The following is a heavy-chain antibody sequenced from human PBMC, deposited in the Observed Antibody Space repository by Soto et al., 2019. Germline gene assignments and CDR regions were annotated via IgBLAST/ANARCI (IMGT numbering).Heavy chain of an antibody. CDR2: ITAYNGNT. V-gene: IGHV1-18*01. CDR1: GYTLTGFG. J-gene: IGHJ4*02. Sequence: ASVKGSCKASGYTLTGFGVTWVLQAPGQGLEWMGWITAYNGNTNYAQKLQGRVTMTTDTSTSTAYMELRSLRSDDTAVYYCARVHRGSGGWYWSDYWGQGTLVTVSS. CDR3: ARVHRGSGGWYWSDY. D-gene: IGHD6-19*01.